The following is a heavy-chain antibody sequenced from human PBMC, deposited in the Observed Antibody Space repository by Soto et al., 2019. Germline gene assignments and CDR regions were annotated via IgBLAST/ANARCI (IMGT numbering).Heavy chain of an antibody. V-gene: IGHV3-30-3*01. J-gene: IGHJ4*02. CDR1: GFTFSSYA. CDR3: ARSSYDSSGSEDY. Sequence: QVQLVESGGGVVQPGRSLRLSCAASGFTFSSYAMHWVRQAPGKGLEWVAVISYDGSNKYYADSMKGRFTISRDNSKNTLYLQMNSLRAEDTAVYYCARSSYDSSGSEDYWGQGTLVTVSS. D-gene: IGHD3-22*01. CDR2: ISYDGSNK.